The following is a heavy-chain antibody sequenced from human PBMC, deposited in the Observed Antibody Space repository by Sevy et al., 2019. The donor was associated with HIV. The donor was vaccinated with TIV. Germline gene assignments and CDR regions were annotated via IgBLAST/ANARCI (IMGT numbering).Heavy chain of an antibody. CDR2: ISGSGGST. CDR1: GFTFSSYA. Sequence: GESLKLACAASGFTFSSYAMSWVRQAPGKGLEWVSAISGSGGSTYYADSVKGRFTISRDNSKNTLYLQMNSLRAEDTAVYYCAKGANNWNDVAWFDPWGQGTLVTVSS. CDR3: AKGANNWNDVAWFDP. J-gene: IGHJ5*02. V-gene: IGHV3-23*01. D-gene: IGHD1-1*01.